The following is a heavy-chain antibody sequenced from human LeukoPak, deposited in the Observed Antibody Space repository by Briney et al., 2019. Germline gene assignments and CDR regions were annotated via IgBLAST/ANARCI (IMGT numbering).Heavy chain of an antibody. D-gene: IGHD5-12*01. J-gene: IGHJ5*02. V-gene: IGHV4-34*01. Sequence: SETLSLTCAVYGGSFTDYYWSWIRQTPGKGLEWIGEVDHSGTTNYNPPLKSRVTISVDTSKNQFSLKVTSVTAADTALYYCARAYNGYDYPWGQGTLVTVSS. CDR3: ARAYNGYDYP. CDR2: VDHSGTT. CDR1: GGSFTDYY.